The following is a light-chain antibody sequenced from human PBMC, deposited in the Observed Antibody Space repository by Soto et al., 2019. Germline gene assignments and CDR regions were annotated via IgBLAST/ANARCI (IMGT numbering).Light chain of an antibody. J-gene: IGKJ2*01. CDR1: QSISSY. CDR2: AAS. Sequence: DIQMTQSPSSLSASVGDRVTITCRASQSISSYLNWYQQKPGKAPKLLIYAASSLQSGVPSRFSGSGSGTDFTLTISSLHPEDFATYYCQQSYSTPPGTFGQGTKVDFK. CDR3: QQSYSTPPGT. V-gene: IGKV1-39*01.